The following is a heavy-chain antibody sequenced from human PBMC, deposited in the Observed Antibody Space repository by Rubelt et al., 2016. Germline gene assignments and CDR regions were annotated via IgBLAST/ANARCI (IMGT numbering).Heavy chain of an antibody. CDR1: GGSMSSYY. D-gene: IGHD5-12*01. Sequence: QVQLQESGPGLVKPSETLSLTCTVSGGSMSSYYWGWIRQPPGKGLEWIGYIYSSGSTHYNASLKSRVTLSIDMSKNQFPRNRRSWTAADTAVEYGARDRTPSGYDSGMDVWGQGTTVTVSS. J-gene: IGHJ6*02. CDR2: IYSSGST. V-gene: IGHV4-59*01. CDR3: ARDRTPSGYDSGMDV.